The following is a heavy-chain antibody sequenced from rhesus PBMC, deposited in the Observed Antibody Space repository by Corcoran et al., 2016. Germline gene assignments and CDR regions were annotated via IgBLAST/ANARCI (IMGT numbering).Heavy chain of an antibody. V-gene: IGHV1-198*02. Sequence: QVQLVQSGAEVKKPGASVKVSCKASGFTFGSYAISWVRQAPGQGLEWMGVIIPLVGITNYAEKSQCRVTNKADTSTRPAYMELTSMRSEETAVYYCARGSAYHQYLDWLLSSEYCECWGQGALVTVSS. J-gene: IGHJ1*01. CDR1: GFTFGSYA. CDR3: ARGSAYHQYLDWLLSSEYCEC. D-gene: IGHD3-3*01. CDR2: IIPLVGIT.